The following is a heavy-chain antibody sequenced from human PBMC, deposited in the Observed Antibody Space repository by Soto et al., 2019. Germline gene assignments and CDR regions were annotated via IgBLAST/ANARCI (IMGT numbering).Heavy chain of an antibody. Sequence: EVQLVESGGGLVQPGGSLRLSCAASGFTFSDHYMDWVRQAPGKGLEWVGRSKNKADSYTTEYAASVKGRFTISRDGSKNSLFLKMNSVKTEDTGVYYCTVWGSGNDFGAAWGQGILVTVSS. CDR1: GFTFSDHY. D-gene: IGHD3-10*01. V-gene: IGHV3-72*01. CDR2: SKNKADSYTT. CDR3: TVWGSGNDFGAA. J-gene: IGHJ4*02.